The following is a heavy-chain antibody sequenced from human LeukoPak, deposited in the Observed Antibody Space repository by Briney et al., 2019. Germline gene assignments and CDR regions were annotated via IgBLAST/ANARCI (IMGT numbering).Heavy chain of an antibody. CDR3: ARDRELEAARYNWFDP. D-gene: IGHD3-10*01. CDR2: IIPIFGTA. Sequence: VASVKVSCKASGGTFSSYAISWVRQAPGQGLEWMGGIIPIFGTANYAQKFQGRVTITTDESTSTAYMELSSLRSEDTAVYYCARDRELEAARYNWFDPWGQGTLVTVSS. V-gene: IGHV1-69*05. CDR1: GGTFSSYA. J-gene: IGHJ5*02.